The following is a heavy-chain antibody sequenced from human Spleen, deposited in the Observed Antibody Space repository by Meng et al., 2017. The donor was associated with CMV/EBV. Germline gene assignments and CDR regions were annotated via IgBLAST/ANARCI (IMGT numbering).Heavy chain of an antibody. CDR2: ISSSSSYI. J-gene: IGHJ3*02. Sequence: GGSLRLSCAASGFTFSSYTMNWVRQAPGKGLEWVSSISSSSSYIYYGDSVKGRFTISRDNARKSLFLEINSLKTEDTAVYYCARGLISSRGYRGDAFDIWGQGTMVTVSS. D-gene: IGHD3-22*01. CDR3: ARGLISSRGYRGDAFDI. V-gene: IGHV3-21*04. CDR1: GFTFSSYT.